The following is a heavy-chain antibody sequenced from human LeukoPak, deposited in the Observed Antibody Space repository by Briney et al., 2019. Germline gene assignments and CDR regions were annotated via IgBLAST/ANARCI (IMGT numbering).Heavy chain of an antibody. Sequence: PSETLSLTCTVSGGSISSSSYYWGWIRQPPGKGLEWIGSIYYSGSTYYNPSLKSRVTISVDTSKNQFSLRLISVTAADTAVYYCARGSIAVAFDYWGRGTLVAVSS. CDR1: GGSISSSSYY. J-gene: IGHJ4*02. CDR2: IYYSGST. CDR3: ARGSIAVAFDY. V-gene: IGHV4-39*07. D-gene: IGHD6-19*01.